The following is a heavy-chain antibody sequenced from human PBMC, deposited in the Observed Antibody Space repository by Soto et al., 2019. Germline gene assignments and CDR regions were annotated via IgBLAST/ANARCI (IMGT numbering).Heavy chain of an antibody. CDR3: ARSRANYYDSRGYYYSTFDY. V-gene: IGHV1-69*13. J-gene: IGHJ4*02. D-gene: IGHD3-22*01. CDR1: GGTFSSYA. Sequence: SVKVSCKTSGGTFSSYAISWVRQAPGQGLEWMGGIIPMFGTANYAQKFQGRVTITADESTSTAYMELSSLRSEDTAVYYCARSRANYYDSRGYYYSTFDYWGQGTLVTVSS. CDR2: IIPMFGTA.